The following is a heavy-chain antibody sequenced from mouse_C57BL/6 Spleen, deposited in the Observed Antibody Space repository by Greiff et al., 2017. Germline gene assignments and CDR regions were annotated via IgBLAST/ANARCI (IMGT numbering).Heavy chain of an antibody. V-gene: IGHV3-6*01. CDR3: AREGGSYFDV. Sequence: VQLKESGPGLVKPSQSLSLTCSVTGYSITSGYYWNWIRQFPGNKLEWMGYISYDGSNNYNPSLKNRISITRDTSKNQFFLKLNSVTTEDTATYYCAREGGSYFDVWGTGTTVTVSS. CDR2: ISYDGSN. J-gene: IGHJ1*03. CDR1: GYSITSGYY.